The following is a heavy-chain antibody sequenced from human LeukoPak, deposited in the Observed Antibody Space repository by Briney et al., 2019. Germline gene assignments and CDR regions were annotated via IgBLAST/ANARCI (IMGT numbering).Heavy chain of an antibody. D-gene: IGHD4-17*01. J-gene: IGHJ4*02. CDR1: GFTFSSYG. CDR2: ISYDGSNK. V-gene: IGHV3-30*18. Sequence: PGGSLRLSCAASGFTFSSYGMHWVRQAPGKGLEWVAVISYDGSNKYYADSVKGRFTISRDNSKNTLYLQMNSLRAEDTAVYYCAKDIYGDDTWGAFDYWGQGTLVTVSS. CDR3: AKDIYGDDTWGAFDY.